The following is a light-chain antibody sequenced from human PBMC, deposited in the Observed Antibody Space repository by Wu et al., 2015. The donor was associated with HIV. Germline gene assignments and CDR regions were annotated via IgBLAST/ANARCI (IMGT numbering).Light chain of an antibody. CDR2: DAS. J-gene: IGKJ1*01. V-gene: IGKV3-15*01. Sequence: EIVMTQSPATLSVSPGERATLFCRASQTISSNLAWYQQKPGQAPRLLISDASTRASGVPARFSGSWSGTEFTLTISRLEPEDLAVYHCQQYGSSPPTFGQGTKVEIK. CDR3: QQYGSSPPT. CDR1: QTISSN.